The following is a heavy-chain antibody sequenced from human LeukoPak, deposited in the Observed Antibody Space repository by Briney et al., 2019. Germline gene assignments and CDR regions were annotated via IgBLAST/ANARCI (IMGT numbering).Heavy chain of an antibody. V-gene: IGHV3-74*01. CDR1: GFTFSSYW. Sequence: GGSLRLSCAATGFTFSSYWMHWVRQAPGKGLVWVSRIYNDGSSTSYADSVKGRFTISRDNAKSTLSLQMNSLRAEDTAIYYCATYRQVLLPFESWGQGTLVTVSS. CDR3: ATYRQVLLPFES. CDR2: IYNDGSST. D-gene: IGHD2-8*02. J-gene: IGHJ4*02.